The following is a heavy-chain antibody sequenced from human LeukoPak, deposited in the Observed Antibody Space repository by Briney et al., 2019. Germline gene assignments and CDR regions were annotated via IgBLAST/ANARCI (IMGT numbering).Heavy chain of an antibody. D-gene: IGHD2-15*01. CDR1: GFTLSSYA. J-gene: IGHJ4*02. CDR3: AKAPVTTCSGAYCYPFDY. CDR2: ISVSGNT. V-gene: IGHV3-23*01. Sequence: GGSLRLSCAASGFTLSSYAMSWVRQGPGKGLEWVSAISVSGNTYHADSAKGRFTISRDSSKNTLYLQMNSLRAGDAVVYYCAKAPVTTCSGAYCYPFDYWSQGTLVTVSS.